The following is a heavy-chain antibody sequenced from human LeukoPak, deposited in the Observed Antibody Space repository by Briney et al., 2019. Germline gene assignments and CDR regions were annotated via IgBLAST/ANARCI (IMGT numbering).Heavy chain of an antibody. J-gene: IGHJ6*03. Sequence: PSETPSLTCAVYGGSFSGYYWSWIRQPPGKGLEWIGEINHSGSTNYNPSLKSRVTISVDTSKNQFSLKLSSVTAADTAVYYCASGDYYYMDVWGKGTTVTISS. CDR2: INHSGST. CDR3: ASGDYYYMDV. CDR1: GGSFSGYY. V-gene: IGHV4-34*01.